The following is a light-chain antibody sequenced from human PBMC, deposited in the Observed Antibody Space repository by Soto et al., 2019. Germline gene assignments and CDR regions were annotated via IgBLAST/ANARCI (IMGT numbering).Light chain of an antibody. J-gene: IGKJ1*01. V-gene: IGKV2-24*01. CDR2: KVS. CDR1: QGLVHNDGHTH. CDR3: MQATQSPWT. Sequence: DIVMTQTPLSSPVTLGQAASISCRSSQGLVHNDGHTHLSWFQQRPGQPPRRLIYKVSDRFSGVPDRFSGSGAGTDVTLTLSRVEAEDGGVYYGMQATQSPWTFCQGTKVEIK.